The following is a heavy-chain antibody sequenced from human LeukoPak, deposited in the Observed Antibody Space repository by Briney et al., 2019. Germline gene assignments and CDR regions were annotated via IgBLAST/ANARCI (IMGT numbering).Heavy chain of an antibody. D-gene: IGHD3-22*01. J-gene: IGHJ4*02. CDR2: IYYSGST. CDR1: CGSISSGDYY. Sequence: SETLSLTCTVSCGSISSGDYYWSWIRQPPGKGLEWIGYIYYSGSTYYNPSLKSRVTISVDTSKNRFSLKLSSVTAADTAVYYCARVSSNYYDSTPKLGCFDYWGQGTLVTVSS. CDR3: ARVSSNYYDSTPKLGCFDY. V-gene: IGHV4-30-4*01.